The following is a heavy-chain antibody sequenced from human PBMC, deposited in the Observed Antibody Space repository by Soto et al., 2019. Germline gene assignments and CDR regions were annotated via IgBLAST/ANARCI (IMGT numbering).Heavy chain of an antibody. D-gene: IGHD3-10*01. CDR3: ARPIYGSGSSYYYYGMDV. J-gene: IGHJ6*02. V-gene: IGHV1-69*01. Sequence: QVQLVQSGAEVKKPGSSVKVSCKASGGTFSSYAISWVRQAPGTGLEWMGGIIPIVGTANYAQKFQGRVTINADESPSTGYIELSSLSTADTAVYYCARPIYGSGSSYYYYGMDVWGQGTTVTVSS. CDR1: GGTFSSYA. CDR2: IIPIVGTA.